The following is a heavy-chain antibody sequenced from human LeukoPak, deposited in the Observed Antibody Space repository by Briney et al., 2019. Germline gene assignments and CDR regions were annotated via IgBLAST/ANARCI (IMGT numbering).Heavy chain of an antibody. CDR2: IIPIFGTA. CDR3: ASSSAAIQRAFDI. D-gene: IGHD2-2*02. CDR1: GYTFTSYA. Sequence: SVKVSCKASGYTFTSYAISWVRQAPGQGLEWMGGIIPIFGTANYAQKFQGRVTITADESTSTAYMELSSLRSEDTAVYYCASSSAAIQRAFDIWGQGTMVTVSS. V-gene: IGHV1-69*13. J-gene: IGHJ3*02.